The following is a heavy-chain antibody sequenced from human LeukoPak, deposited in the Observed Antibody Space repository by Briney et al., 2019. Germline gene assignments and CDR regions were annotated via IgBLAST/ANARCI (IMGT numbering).Heavy chain of an antibody. V-gene: IGHV3-33*01. J-gene: IGHJ4*02. CDR2: IWYDASNK. CDR1: GISFRSYG. D-gene: IGHD1-26*01. CDR3: ARDVRILGLIDY. Sequence: GGPLRLSCAASGISFRSYGMHWVRQAPGKGPEWVTFIWYDASNKYYAESAKGRFTISRDNTKYTLSLQMNSLRAEDTAIYYCARDVRILGLIDYWGQGTLVTVSS.